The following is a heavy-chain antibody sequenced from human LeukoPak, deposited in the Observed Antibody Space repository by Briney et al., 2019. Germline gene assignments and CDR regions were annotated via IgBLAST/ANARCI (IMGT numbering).Heavy chain of an antibody. D-gene: IGHD6-19*01. CDR2: INPSGGST. CDR3: AREGGQQWLVDY. V-gene: IGHV1-46*01. J-gene: IGHJ4*02. Sequence: GASVTVSCKASEYTFTSYYMHWVRQAPGQGLEWMGIINPSGGSTSYAQKFQGRVTMTRDTSTSTVYMELSSLRSEDTAVYYCAREGGQQWLVDYWGQGTLVTVSS. CDR1: EYTFTSYY.